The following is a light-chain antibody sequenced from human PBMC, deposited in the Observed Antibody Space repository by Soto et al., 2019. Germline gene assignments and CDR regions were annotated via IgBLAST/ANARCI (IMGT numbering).Light chain of an antibody. CDR2: DVS. Sequence: QSALTQPDSVSGSPGQTITISCTGTSSDVGGYNYVSWYQQHPGKAPKLMIYDVSNRPSGVSNRFSGSKSGNTASLTISGLQAEYEADYYCSSYTSSSTWVFGGGTKLTVL. V-gene: IGLV2-14*01. CDR1: SSDVGGYNY. CDR3: SSYTSSSTWV. J-gene: IGLJ3*02.